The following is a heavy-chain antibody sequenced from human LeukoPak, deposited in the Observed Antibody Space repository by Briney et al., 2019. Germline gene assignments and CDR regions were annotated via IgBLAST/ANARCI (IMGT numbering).Heavy chain of an antibody. CDR1: GGSISSHH. Sequence: SETLSLTCTVSGGSISSHHWSWIRQPPGKGLEWIAYISDIGSINYNPSLKSRVTISLDTSKNQLSLKLRSVTAADTAVYYCAGHHPRNTVDFWGQGTLVTVSS. J-gene: IGHJ4*02. V-gene: IGHV4-59*08. CDR3: AGHHPRNTVDF. CDR2: ISDIGSI. D-gene: IGHD2/OR15-2a*01.